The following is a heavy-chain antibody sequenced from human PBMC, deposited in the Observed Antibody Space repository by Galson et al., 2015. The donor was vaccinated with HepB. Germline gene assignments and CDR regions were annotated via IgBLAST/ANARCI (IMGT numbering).Heavy chain of an antibody. CDR1: GGSISNSSYY. CDR2: IYYSGSS. Sequence: TLSLTCTVSGGSISNSSYYWGWIRQPPGKGLEWIGSIYYSGSSHYNPSLKSRVTISVDTSKNQFSLKLSSVTAADTAVYYCARALLRAPYFDYWGQGTLVTVSS. V-gene: IGHV4-39*01. D-gene: IGHD2-21*01. J-gene: IGHJ4*02. CDR3: ARALLRAPYFDY.